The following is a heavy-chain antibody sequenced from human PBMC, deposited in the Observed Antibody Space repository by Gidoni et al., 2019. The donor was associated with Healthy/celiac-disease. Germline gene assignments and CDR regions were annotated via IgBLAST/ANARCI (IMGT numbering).Heavy chain of an antibody. CDR3: ARASYDYVWGSYPPPVYYFDY. Sequence: QVQLVQSGAEVKKPGSSVTFSCKASGGTFSSYAISWVPQAPGQGLEWMGGIIPIFGTANYAQKFQGRVTITADESTSTAYMELSSLRSEDTAVYYCARASYDYVWGSYPPPVYYFDYWGQGTLVTVSS. D-gene: IGHD3-16*02. CDR2: IIPIFGTA. V-gene: IGHV1-69*01. J-gene: IGHJ4*02. CDR1: GGTFSSYA.